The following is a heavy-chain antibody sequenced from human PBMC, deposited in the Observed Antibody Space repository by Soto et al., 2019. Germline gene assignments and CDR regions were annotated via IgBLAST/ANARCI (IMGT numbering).Heavy chain of an antibody. CDR1: GLTFRSYW. CDR3: AKAGVTMMETFDY. V-gene: IGHV3-23*01. CDR2: IRSSGIIT. D-gene: IGHD3-22*01. J-gene: IGHJ4*02. Sequence: PGGSLRLSCAASGLTFRSYWMHWVRQAPGKGLEWVSGIRSSGIITYYADSVKGRFTISRDNSKSTLFLQVDGLRAEDTATYYCAKAGVTMMETFDYWGQGILVTVSS.